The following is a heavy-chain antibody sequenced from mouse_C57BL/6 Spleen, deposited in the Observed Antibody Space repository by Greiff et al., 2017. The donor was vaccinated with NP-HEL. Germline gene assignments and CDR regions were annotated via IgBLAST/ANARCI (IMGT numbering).Heavy chain of an antibody. D-gene: IGHD3-2*02. J-gene: IGHJ4*01. CDR3: ARKVDSSGPYYYAMDY. Sequence: VQLQQPGAELVKPGASVKLSCKASGYTFTSYWMQWVKQRPGQGLEWIGEIDPSDSYTNYNQKFKGKATLTVDTSSSTAYMQLSSLTSEDSAVYYCARKVDSSGPYYYAMDYWGQGTSVTVSS. CDR2: IDPSDSYT. CDR1: GYTFTSYW. V-gene: IGHV1-50*01.